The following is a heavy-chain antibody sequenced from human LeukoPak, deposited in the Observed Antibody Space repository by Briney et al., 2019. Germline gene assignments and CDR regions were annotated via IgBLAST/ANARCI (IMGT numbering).Heavy chain of an antibody. Sequence: GGPLRLSCAASGFTLSSYAMSWVRQAPGKGLEWVSAISGSGGSTYYADSVKGRFTISRDNSKNTLYLQMNSLRAEDTAVYYCAKGSDFWSGYSYYYYYYYMDVWGKGTTVTVSS. CDR2: ISGSGGST. V-gene: IGHV3-23*01. D-gene: IGHD3-3*01. CDR3: AKGSDFWSGYSYYYYYYYMDV. CDR1: GFTLSSYA. J-gene: IGHJ6*03.